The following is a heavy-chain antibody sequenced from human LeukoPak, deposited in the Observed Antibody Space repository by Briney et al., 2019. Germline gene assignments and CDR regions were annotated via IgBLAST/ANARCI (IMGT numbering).Heavy chain of an antibody. V-gene: IGHV4-59*01. CDR3: ARVDLGEFGP. D-gene: IGHD3-10*01. Sequence: SETLPLTCTVSGGSISSYYWSWIRQPPGKGLEWIGYIYYSGSTNYNPSLKSRVTISVDTSKNQFSLKLSSVTAADTAVYYCARVDLGEFGPWGQGTLVTVSS. J-gene: IGHJ5*02. CDR1: GGSISSYY. CDR2: IYYSGST.